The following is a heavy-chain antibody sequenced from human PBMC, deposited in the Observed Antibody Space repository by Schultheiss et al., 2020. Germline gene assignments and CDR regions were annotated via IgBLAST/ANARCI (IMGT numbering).Heavy chain of an antibody. CDR3: VKDGTSGSYYDYYYGMDV. CDR2: ISGSGGST. J-gene: IGHJ6*02. Sequence: GESLKISCAASGFTFSSYAMSWVRQAPGKGLEWVSAISGSGGSTYYADSVKGRFTISRDNSKNTLYLQMSSLRAEDTAVYYCVKDGTSGSYYDYYYGMDVWGQWTTVTVSS. D-gene: IGHD1-26*01. V-gene: IGHV3-23*01. CDR1: GFTFSSYA.